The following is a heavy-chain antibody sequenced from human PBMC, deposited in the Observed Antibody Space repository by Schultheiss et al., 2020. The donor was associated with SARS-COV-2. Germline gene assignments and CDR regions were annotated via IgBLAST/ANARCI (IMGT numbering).Heavy chain of an antibody. D-gene: IGHD3-9*01. CDR3: TRGDRLVYANWFDP. CDR2: IRSKANSYAT. J-gene: IGHJ5*02. V-gene: IGHV3-73*01. Sequence: GGSLRLSCAASGFTFSGSAMHWVRQASGKGLEWVGRIRSKANSYATAYAASVKGRFTISRDDSKNTAYLQMNSLKTEDTAVYYCTRGDRLVYANWFDPWGQGTLVTVSS. CDR1: GFTFSGSA.